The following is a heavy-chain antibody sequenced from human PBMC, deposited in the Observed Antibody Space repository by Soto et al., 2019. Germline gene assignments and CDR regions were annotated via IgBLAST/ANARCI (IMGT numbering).Heavy chain of an antibody. CDR1: GYSFTSYW. CDR3: ARHLRYYYDSSGYLYYYYGMDV. V-gene: IGHV5-10-1*01. Sequence: PGESLKISCKGSGYSFTSYWISWVRQMPGKGLEWMGRIDPSDSYTNYSPSFQGHVTISADKSISTAYLQWSSLKASDTAMYYCARHLRYYYDSSGYLYYYYGMDVWGQRTTVTVSS. J-gene: IGHJ6*02. D-gene: IGHD3-22*01. CDR2: IDPSDSYT.